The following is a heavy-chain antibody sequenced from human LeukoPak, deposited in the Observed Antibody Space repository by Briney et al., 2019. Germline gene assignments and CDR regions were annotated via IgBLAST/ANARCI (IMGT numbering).Heavy chain of an antibody. V-gene: IGHV3-11*04. CDR2: IIGSGHDI. Sequence: GGSMRLSSAASGFTFSDSYMTWDRQAPGKGVEWVAYIIGSGHDINYSDSVKGRFTISRDNAKNSLYLQMSSLRVEDTAVYYCTRDPRHFDSCGQGPLVTVSS. J-gene: IGHJ5*01. D-gene: IGHD6-6*01. CDR3: TRDPRHFDS. CDR1: GFTFSDSY.